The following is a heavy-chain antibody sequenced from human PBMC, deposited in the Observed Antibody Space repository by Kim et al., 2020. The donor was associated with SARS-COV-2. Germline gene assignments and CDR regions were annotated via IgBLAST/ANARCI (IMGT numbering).Heavy chain of an antibody. D-gene: IGHD3-9*01. Sequence: GKGLGWMGRIDPSDSYTNSNPSFQDHVTISADKSISTAYLQWSSLKASDTAMYYCARRYYDILTGAFDIWGQGTMVTVSS. J-gene: IGHJ3*02. CDR2: IDPSDSYT. V-gene: IGHV5-10-1*01. CDR3: ARRYYDILTGAFDI.